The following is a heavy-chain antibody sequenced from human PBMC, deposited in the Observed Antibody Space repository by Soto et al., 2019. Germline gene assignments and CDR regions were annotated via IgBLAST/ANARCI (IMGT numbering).Heavy chain of an antibody. CDR2: IRHDGSNK. Sequence: PVSSLRLSCAASGFTFRNYGMHWVRQAPGKGLEWAALIRHDGSNKYYADPVKGRFTTSRDNSKNTMYLQLNSLRAEVTAAYYCAKDAPHRGVWPLATGGGLDVLGQGTTVTVS. D-gene: IGHD6-25*01. CDR3: AKDAPHRGVWPLATGGGLDV. CDR1: GFTFRNYG. J-gene: IGHJ6*02. V-gene: IGHV3-33*06.